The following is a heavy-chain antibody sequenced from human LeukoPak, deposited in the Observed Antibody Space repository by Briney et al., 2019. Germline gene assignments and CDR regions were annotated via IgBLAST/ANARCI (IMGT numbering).Heavy chain of an antibody. Sequence: SGPTLVNPTQTLTLTCTFSGMSLSTSGVGVGWIRQPPGKALEWLALIYWDDEKRYSPSLKSRLTITKDTSKNQVVLTMTNMDPVDTVTYYCAHRRHGYCGTPCYSLDHWGQGTLVTVSS. CDR2: IYWDDEK. CDR3: AHRRHGYCGTPCYSLDH. J-gene: IGHJ4*02. CDR1: GMSLSTSGVG. V-gene: IGHV2-5*02. D-gene: IGHD2-2*01.